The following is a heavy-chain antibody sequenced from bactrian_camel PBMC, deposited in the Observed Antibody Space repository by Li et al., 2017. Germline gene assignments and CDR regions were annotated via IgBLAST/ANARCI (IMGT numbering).Heavy chain of an antibody. CDR1: GFTFSSYP. CDR2: IGKAGST. CDR3: ATDRSKSWYSALFDH. V-gene: IGHV3S44*01. D-gene: IGHD6*01. J-gene: IGHJ4*01. Sequence: VQLVESGGGLAQPGGSLRLSCAASGFTFSSYPMTWVRQAPGKGLEWVSAIGKAGSTYYAASVKGRSTISRDNAKNILYLQMNSLKPDDTGMYYCATDRSKSWYSALFDHWGQGTQVTVSS.